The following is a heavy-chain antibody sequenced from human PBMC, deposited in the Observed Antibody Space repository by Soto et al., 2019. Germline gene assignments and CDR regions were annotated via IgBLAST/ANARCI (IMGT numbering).Heavy chain of an antibody. J-gene: IGHJ4*02. Sequence: PGGSLRLSCAASGFTFSSYWMSWVRQAPGKGLEWVANIKQDGSEKYYVDSVKGRFTISRDNAKNSLYLRMNSLRAEDTAVYYCARALYAPEGYFDYWGQGTLVTVSS. CDR2: IKQDGSEK. V-gene: IGHV3-7*01. D-gene: IGHD2-2*01. CDR3: ARALYAPEGYFDY. CDR1: GFTFSSYW.